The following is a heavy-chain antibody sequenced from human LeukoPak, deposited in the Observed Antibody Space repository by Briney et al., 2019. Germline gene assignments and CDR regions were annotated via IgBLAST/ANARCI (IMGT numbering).Heavy chain of an antibody. J-gene: IGHJ6*02. CDR1: GFTFSTYA. CDR2: ISGSGGNT. Sequence: GGSLRLTCAASGFTFSTYAMSWVRQAPGKGLEWVSGISGSGGNTYYADAVKGRFTISRDNSKNTLYLQMNSLRAEDTAVYYCAKDLWSVTTGYYGMDVWGQGTTVTVSS. V-gene: IGHV3-23*01. CDR3: AKDLWSVTTGYYGMDV. D-gene: IGHD4-17*01.